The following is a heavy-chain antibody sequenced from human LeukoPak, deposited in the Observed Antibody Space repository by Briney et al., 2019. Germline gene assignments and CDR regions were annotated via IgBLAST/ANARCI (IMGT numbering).Heavy chain of an antibody. CDR2: IYSGGST. J-gene: IGHJ3*02. V-gene: IGHV3-66*01. CDR3: ARGVAAPDDAFDI. CDR1: GFTFSYYW. Sequence: GGSLRLSCAASGFTFSYYWMSWVRQAPGEGLEWVSVIYSGGSTDYADSVKGRFTISRDNSKNTLYLQMNSLRVEDTAVYYCARGVAAPDDAFDIWGQGTMVTVSS. D-gene: IGHD2-15*01.